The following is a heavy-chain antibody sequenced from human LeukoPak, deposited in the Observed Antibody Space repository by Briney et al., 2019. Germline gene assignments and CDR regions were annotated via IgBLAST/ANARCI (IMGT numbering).Heavy chain of an antibody. V-gene: IGHV4-59*01. J-gene: IGHJ5*02. CDR2: IYYSGNT. D-gene: IGHD6-13*01. CDR3: ARVQGQQLVEWFDP. CDR1: GGSISTYY. Sequence: SETLSLTCTVSGGSISTYYWSWIRQPPGKGLEWIGHIYYSGNTRYNPSLKSRVTISVDTSKNQFSLKVSSVTAADTAVYYCARVQGQQLVEWFDPWSQGTLVTVSS.